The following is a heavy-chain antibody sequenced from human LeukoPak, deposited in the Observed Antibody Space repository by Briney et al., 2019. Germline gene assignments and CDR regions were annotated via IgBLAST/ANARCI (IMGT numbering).Heavy chain of an antibody. D-gene: IGHD2-15*01. V-gene: IGHV4-4*07. CDR3: ARGYCSGGSCYIFDY. J-gene: IGHJ4*02. CDR1: GXSISGYY. Sequence: SETLSLTCTVSGXSISGYYWSWIRQPAGKGLEWIGRIYTSGSTNYNPSLKSRVTMSVDTSKNQFSLKLTSVTAADTAVYYCARGYCSGGSCYIFDYWGQGSLVTVSS. CDR2: IYTSGST.